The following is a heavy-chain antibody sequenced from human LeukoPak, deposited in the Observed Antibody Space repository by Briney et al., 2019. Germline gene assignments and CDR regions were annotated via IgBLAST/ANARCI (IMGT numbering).Heavy chain of an antibody. D-gene: IGHD1-26*01. Sequence: PSETLSLTCAVYGGSFSGYYWSWIRQPPGKGLEWIGEINHSGSTNYNPSLKSRVTISVDTSKNQFSLKLSSVTAADTAVYYCARGPGELLMDYYFDYWGQGTLVTVSS. V-gene: IGHV4-34*01. CDR2: INHSGST. CDR3: ARGPGELLMDYYFDY. CDR1: GGSFSGYY. J-gene: IGHJ4*02.